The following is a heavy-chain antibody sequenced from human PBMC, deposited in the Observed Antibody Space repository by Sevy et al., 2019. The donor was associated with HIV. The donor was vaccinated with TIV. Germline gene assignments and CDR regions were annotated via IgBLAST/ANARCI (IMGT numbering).Heavy chain of an antibody. CDR1: GFTFSTYW. CDR2: INQDGSKK. Sequence: GGYLRLSCAASGFTFSTYWMTWVRQAPGKGLEWLANINQDGSKKNYVDSMKGRFTISRDNAKNSLYVQMNSLRAEDTAVNYCPIVGIFKGSESHFRFIDYWGQGILVTVSS. J-gene: IGHJ4*02. D-gene: IGHD3-10*01. V-gene: IGHV3-7*01. CDR3: PIVGIFKGSESHFRFIDY.